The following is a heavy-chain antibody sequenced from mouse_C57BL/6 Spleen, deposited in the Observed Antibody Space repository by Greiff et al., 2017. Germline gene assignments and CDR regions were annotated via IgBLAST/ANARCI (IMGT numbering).Heavy chain of an antibody. D-gene: IGHD1-1*01. CDR1: GYTFTSYW. V-gene: IGHV1-69*01. CDR3: ARSHYGSSPWFAY. CDR2: IDPSDSYT. J-gene: IGHJ3*01. Sequence: QVQLQQPGAELVMPGASVKLSCKASGYTFTSYWMHWVKQRPGQGLEWIGEIDPSDSYTNYNQKFKGKSTLTVDKSSSTAYMQLSSLTSEDSAVYYCARSHYGSSPWFAYWGQGTLVTGSA.